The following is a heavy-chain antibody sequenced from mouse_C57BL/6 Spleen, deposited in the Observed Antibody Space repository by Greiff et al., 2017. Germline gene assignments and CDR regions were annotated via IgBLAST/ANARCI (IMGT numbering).Heavy chain of an antibody. Sequence: EVKLMESEGGLVQPGSSMKLSCTASGFTFSDYYMAWVRQVPEKGLEWVANINYDGSSTYNLDSLKSRFIISSDNAKNILYLQMSSLKSEDTATYYCARRSSNYVLDYWGQGTTLTVSS. J-gene: IGHJ2*01. D-gene: IGHD2-5*01. CDR3: ARRSSNYVLDY. V-gene: IGHV5-16*01. CDR1: GFTFSDYY. CDR2: INYDGSST.